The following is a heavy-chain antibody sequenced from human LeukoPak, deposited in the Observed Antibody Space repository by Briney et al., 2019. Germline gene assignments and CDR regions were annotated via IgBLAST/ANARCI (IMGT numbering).Heavy chain of an antibody. D-gene: IGHD3-10*01. CDR2: IYRSGST. CDR3: ARDSGTTGEVKFDP. Sequence: SETLSLTCTVSGGSISSYYWSWIGQPAGKGLEWIGRIYRSGSTDYNPSLKSRVTMSVDTSKNKFSLKLSSVTAADTAVYYCARDSGTTGEVKFDPWGQGTLVTVSS. J-gene: IGHJ5*02. V-gene: IGHV4-4*07. CDR1: GGSISSYY.